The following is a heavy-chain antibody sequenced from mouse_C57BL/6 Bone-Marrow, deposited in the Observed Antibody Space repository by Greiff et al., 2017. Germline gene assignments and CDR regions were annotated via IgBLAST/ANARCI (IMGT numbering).Heavy chain of an antibody. J-gene: IGHJ1*03. CDR2: IYPGDGDT. Sequence: QVQLQQSGPELVKPGASVKISCKASGYAFSSSWMNWVKQRPGKGLEWIGRIYPGDGDTNYNGKFKGRATLTADKSSSTAYMQLSSLTSEDSAVYFCARDYGSGYFDVWGTGTTVTVSS. V-gene: IGHV1-82*01. CDR3: ARDYGSGYFDV. D-gene: IGHD1-1*01. CDR1: GYAFSSSW.